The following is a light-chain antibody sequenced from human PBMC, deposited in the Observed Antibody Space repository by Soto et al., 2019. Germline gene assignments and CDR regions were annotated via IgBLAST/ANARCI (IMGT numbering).Light chain of an antibody. Sequence: DIQLTQSPSFLAASVGDGVAITCRASQGIASFLAWYQQKPGKAPKLLIYSATTLQTGVSSRFSGSRSGPEFTLTIISLQPADFATYYCQQLKSYPYTFAQGTKLAIK. J-gene: IGKJ2*01. CDR2: SAT. CDR1: QGIASF. CDR3: QQLKSYPYT. V-gene: IGKV1-9*01.